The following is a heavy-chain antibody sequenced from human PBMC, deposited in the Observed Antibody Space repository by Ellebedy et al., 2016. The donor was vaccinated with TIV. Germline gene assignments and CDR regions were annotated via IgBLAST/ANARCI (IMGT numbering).Heavy chain of an antibody. CDR1: GFPFSSFG. V-gene: IGHV3-30*03. Sequence: GESLKISCAASGFPFSSFGIHWVRQAPGKGLEWVAIISNDGSDKFFADSVKGRFTISRDNTNNMVYLEMNSLRAEDTAVYYCTREVSSATTFAKGWFDSWGQGALVTVSS. CDR2: ISNDGSDK. D-gene: IGHD3-3*01. CDR3: TREVSSATTFAKGWFDS. J-gene: IGHJ5*01.